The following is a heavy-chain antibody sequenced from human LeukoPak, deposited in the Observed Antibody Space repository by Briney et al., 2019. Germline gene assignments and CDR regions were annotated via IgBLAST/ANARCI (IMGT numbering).Heavy chain of an antibody. J-gene: IGHJ4*02. D-gene: IGHD3-10*01. CDR3: ARVLVRGVIHPGY. CDR1: GYTFTGYY. CDR2: INPNSGGT. Sequence: ASVKVSCKASGYTFTGYYMHWVRQAPGQGLEWMGRINPNSGGTNYAQKFQGRVTMTRNTSIRTAYMELSRLRSDDTAVYYCARVLVRGVIHPGYWGQGTLVTVSS. V-gene: IGHV1-2*06.